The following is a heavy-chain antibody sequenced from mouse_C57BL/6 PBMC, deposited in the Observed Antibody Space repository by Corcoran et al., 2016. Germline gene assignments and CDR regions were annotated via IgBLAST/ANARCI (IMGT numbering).Heavy chain of an antibody. J-gene: IGHJ4*01. CDR2: INPNNGGT. Sequence: EVQLQQSGPELVKPGASVKISCKASGYTFTDYYMNWVKQSHGKSLEWIGDINPNNGGTSYNQKFKGKATLTVDKSSSTAYMELRSLTSEDSAVYYCARTAYYYGSSRYAMDYWGQGTSVTVSS. D-gene: IGHD1-1*01. CDR3: ARTAYYYGSSRYAMDY. V-gene: IGHV1-26*01. CDR1: GYTFTDYY.